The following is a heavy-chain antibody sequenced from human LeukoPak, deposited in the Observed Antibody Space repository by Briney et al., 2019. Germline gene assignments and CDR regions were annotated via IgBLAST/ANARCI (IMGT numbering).Heavy chain of an antibody. CDR2: INPSGGST. Sequence: ASVKVSCKASGYTFTGYYMHWVRQAPGQGLEWMGIINPSGGSTSYAQKFQGRVTMTRDMSTSTVYMELSSLRSEDTAVYYCARDRVGANAFDIWGQGTMVTVSS. V-gene: IGHV1-46*01. J-gene: IGHJ3*02. D-gene: IGHD1-26*01. CDR3: ARDRVGANAFDI. CDR1: GYTFTGYY.